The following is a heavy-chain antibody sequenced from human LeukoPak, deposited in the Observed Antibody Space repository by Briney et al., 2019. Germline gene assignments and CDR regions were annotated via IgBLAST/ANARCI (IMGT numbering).Heavy chain of an antibody. CDR1: GFTFSDAW. Sequence: GGSLRLSCAASGFTFSDAWMSWVRQAPGKGLEWVSVIYSGGSTYYADSVKGRFTISRDNSKNTLYLQMNSLRAEDTAVYYCARAGYSYGSNYYGMDVWGQGTTVTVSS. J-gene: IGHJ6*02. V-gene: IGHV3-66*01. D-gene: IGHD5-18*01. CDR3: ARAGYSYGSNYYGMDV. CDR2: IYSGGST.